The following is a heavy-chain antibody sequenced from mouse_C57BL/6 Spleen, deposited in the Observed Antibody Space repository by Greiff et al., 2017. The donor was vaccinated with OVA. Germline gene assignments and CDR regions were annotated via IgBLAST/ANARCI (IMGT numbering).Heavy chain of an antibody. V-gene: IGHV1-75*01. D-gene: IGHD1-1*01. J-gene: IGHJ2*01. CDR2: IFPGSGST. CDR1: GYTFTDYY. Sequence: QVQLQQSGPELVKPGASVKISCKASGYTFTDYYINWVKQRPGQGLEWIGWIFPGSGSTYYNEKFKGKATLTVDKSSSTAYMLLSSLTSEDSAVYFCARNLPLGYGSSYAYFDYWGQGTTLTVSS. CDR3: ARNLPLGYGSSYAYFDY.